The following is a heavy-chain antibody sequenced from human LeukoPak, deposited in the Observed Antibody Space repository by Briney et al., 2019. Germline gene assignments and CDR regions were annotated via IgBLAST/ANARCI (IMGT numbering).Heavy chain of an antibody. Sequence: SETLSLTCTVSGYSISSGYYWGWIWQPPGKGLEWIGSIYHSGSTYCNPSLKSRVTISVDTSKNHFSLKLSSVTAADTAVYYCARAGVEVAVAGWSYNWFDPWGQGTLVIVSS. CDR3: ARAGVEVAVAGWSYNWFDP. V-gene: IGHV4-38-2*02. D-gene: IGHD6-19*01. J-gene: IGHJ5*02. CDR1: GYSISSGYY. CDR2: IYHSGST.